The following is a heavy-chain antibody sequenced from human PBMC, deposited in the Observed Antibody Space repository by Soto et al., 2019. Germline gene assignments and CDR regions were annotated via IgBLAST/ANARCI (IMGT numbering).Heavy chain of an antibody. CDR3: ARDQGSYCSSTSCPEGAFDI. D-gene: IGHD2-2*01. J-gene: IGHJ3*02. CDR2: MNPNSGNT. CDR1: GYTFTSYD. Sequence: GASVKVSCKASGYTFTSYDINWVRQATGQGLEWMGWMNPNSGNTGYAQKFQGRVTMTRNTSISTAYMELSSLRSEDTAVYYCARDQGSYCSSTSCPEGAFDIWGQGTMVTVSS. V-gene: IGHV1-8*01.